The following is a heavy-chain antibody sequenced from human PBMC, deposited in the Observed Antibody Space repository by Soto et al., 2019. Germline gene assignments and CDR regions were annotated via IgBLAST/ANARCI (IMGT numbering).Heavy chain of an antibody. Sequence: SETLSLTCTVSGGSISSGGYYWSWIRQHPGKGLEWIGYIYYSGSTYYNPSLKSRVTISVDTSKNQFSLKLSSVTAADTAVYYCARDAGPSTSYYDILTGPVGWFDPWGQGTLVTVSS. V-gene: IGHV4-31*03. CDR2: IYYSGST. J-gene: IGHJ5*02. CDR1: GGSISSGGYY. D-gene: IGHD3-9*01. CDR3: ARDAGPSTSYYDILTGPVGWFDP.